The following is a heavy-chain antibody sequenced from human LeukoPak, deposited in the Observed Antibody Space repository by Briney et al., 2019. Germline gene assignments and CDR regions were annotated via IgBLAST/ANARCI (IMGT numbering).Heavy chain of an antibody. D-gene: IGHD3-16*01. CDR2: ISWNSGSI. CDR3: AKIGTLGENY. J-gene: IGHJ4*02. Sequence: GRSLRLSCAASGFTFDDYAMHWVRQAPGKGLEWVSGISWNSGSIGYADSVKGRFTISRDNAKNSLYLQMNSLRAEDTALYYCAKIGTLGENYWGQGTLVTVSS. CDR1: GFTFDDYA. V-gene: IGHV3-9*01.